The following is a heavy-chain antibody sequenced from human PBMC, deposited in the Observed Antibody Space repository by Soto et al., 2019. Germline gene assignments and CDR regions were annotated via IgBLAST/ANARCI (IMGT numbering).Heavy chain of an antibody. CDR2: ISYDGSNK. D-gene: IGHD3-10*01. CDR3: AKVFHYGSGSYYKVFYYYGMDV. Sequence: GGSLRLSCSASGFTFSSYGMHWVRQAPGKGLEWVAVISYDGSNKYYADSVKGRFTISRDNSKNTLYLQMNSLRAEDTAVYYCAKVFHYGSGSYYKVFYYYGMDVWGQGTTVTGAS. V-gene: IGHV3-30*18. CDR1: GFTFSSYG. J-gene: IGHJ6*02.